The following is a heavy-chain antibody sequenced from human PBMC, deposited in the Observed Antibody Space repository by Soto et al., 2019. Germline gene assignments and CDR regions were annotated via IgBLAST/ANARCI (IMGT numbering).Heavy chain of an antibody. CDR2: IIPIFGTA. CDR1: GGTFSSYA. V-gene: IGHV1-69*01. CDR3: ASVTGIVVVTATPQYYFDY. J-gene: IGHJ4*02. D-gene: IGHD2-21*02. Sequence: QVQLVQSGAEVKKPGSSVKVSCKASGGTFSSYAISWVRQAPGQGLEWMGGIIPIFGTANYAQKFQGRVTITADESTSTADMELSSLRSEDTAVYYCASVTGIVVVTATPQYYFDYWFQGTLVTVSS.